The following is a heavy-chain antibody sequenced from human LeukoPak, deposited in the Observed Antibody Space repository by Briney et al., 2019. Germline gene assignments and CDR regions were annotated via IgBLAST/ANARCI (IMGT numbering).Heavy chain of an antibody. CDR1: GFIFSNHA. V-gene: IGHV3-30*04. CDR3: ARGAGASGGRDYYSDY. Sequence: QPGRSLRLSCAASGFIFSNHALHWVRQAPGKGLEWVAVISDDANAKHYTDSVKGRFTISRDNSRNTVYLQMNSLRPEDTAVHYCARGAGASGGRDYYSDYWGQGVLVTVSS. J-gene: IGHJ4*02. D-gene: IGHD6-13*01. CDR2: ISDDANAK.